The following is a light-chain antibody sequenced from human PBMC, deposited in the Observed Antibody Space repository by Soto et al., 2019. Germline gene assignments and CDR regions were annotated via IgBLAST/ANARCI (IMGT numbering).Light chain of an antibody. J-gene: IGLJ2*01. CDR2: DVA. CDR1: RSEFGGYKY. CDR3: CSYGGGRTPLG. Sequence: QSVLTQPRSVSGSPGQSVAISCPGSRSEFGGYKYVSWYQQFPGKAPKLITYDVARRPSGVPDRFAGSKSGNTASLSISGLQVEDEGEYYCCSYGGGRTPLGFGGGTKGTVL. V-gene: IGLV2-11*01.